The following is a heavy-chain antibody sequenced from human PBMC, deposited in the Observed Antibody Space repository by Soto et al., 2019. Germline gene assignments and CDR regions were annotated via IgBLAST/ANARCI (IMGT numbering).Heavy chain of an antibody. Sequence: QVHLVESGGGVVQPGRSLRLSCAASGFTFDNYGMLWVRQAPGKGLEGGALISYDDSYRYYTNSVRGRFTISRDNSKNMVFLHMNSLQGDDTAVYYCAGGDYGDSIDFWGQGTLVTVSS. CDR3: AGGDYGDSIDF. J-gene: IGHJ4*02. V-gene: IGHV3-33*01. CDR2: ISYDDSYR. D-gene: IGHD4-17*01. CDR1: GFTFDNYG.